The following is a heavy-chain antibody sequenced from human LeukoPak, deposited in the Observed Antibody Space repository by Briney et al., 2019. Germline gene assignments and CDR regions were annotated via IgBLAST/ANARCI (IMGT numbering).Heavy chain of an antibody. J-gene: IGHJ6*03. CDR1: GFTFSSYE. CDR3: ARDEYGSGDSYYMDV. CDR2: ISSSGTTI. V-gene: IGHV3-48*03. D-gene: IGHD3-10*01. Sequence: PGGSLRLSCAASGFTFSSYEMNWVRQAPGKGLEWVSYISSSGTTIYYADSVKGRFTISRDNAKNSLYLQMNSLRAEDTAVYYCARDEYGSGDSYYMDVWGKGTTVTISS.